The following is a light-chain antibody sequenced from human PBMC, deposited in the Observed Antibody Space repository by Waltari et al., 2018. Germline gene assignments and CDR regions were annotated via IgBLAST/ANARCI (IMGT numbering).Light chain of an antibody. Sequence: QSALTQPASVSGSPGQSITISCTGTSSDVGGYNLVSWYQQHPGKAPKFIIYEVTKRPSGGSNRFSGSKSGNTASLTISGLQAEDEADYYCCSFAGSATSVVFGGGTKLTVL. V-gene: IGLV2-23*02. CDR2: EVT. CDR3: CSFAGSATSVV. J-gene: IGLJ2*01. CDR1: SSDVGGYNL.